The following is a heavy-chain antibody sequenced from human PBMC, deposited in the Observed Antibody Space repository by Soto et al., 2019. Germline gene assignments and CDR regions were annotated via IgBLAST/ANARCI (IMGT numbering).Heavy chain of an antibody. V-gene: IGHV1-69*02. CDR3: AGPSPFDP. CDR1: GCTFSSYT. CDR2: IIPILGIA. J-gene: IGHJ5*02. Sequence: SVKVACKASGCTFSSYTISWVRQAPGQGLEWMGRIIPILGIANYAQKFQGRVTITADKSTSTAYMELSSLRSEDTAVYYCAGPSPFDPWGQGTLVTVSS.